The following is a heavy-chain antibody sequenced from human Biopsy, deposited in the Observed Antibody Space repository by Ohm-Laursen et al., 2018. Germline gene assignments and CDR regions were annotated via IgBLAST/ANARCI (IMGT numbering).Heavy chain of an antibody. CDR2: IYYSGST. V-gene: IGHV4-59*08. CDR3: VRQGGYFQN. CDR1: GGSIGSFF. J-gene: IGHJ1*01. D-gene: IGHD5-12*01. Sequence: GTLSLTCTVSGGSIGSFFWSWIRQPPGKGLEWIGYIYYSGSTNYNPSLRSRVTISVDRSKNQFSLELSSVTAADTAVYYCVRQGGYFQNWGPGSQVAVSS.